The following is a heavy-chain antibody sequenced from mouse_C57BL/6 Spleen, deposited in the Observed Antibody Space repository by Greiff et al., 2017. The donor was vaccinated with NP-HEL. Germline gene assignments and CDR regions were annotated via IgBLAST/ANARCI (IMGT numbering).Heavy chain of an antibody. V-gene: IGHV3-6*01. Sequence: EVQLQESGPGLVKPSQSLSLTCSVTGYSFTSGYYWNWIRQFPGNKLEWMGYISYDGSNNYNPSLKNRISITRDTSKNQFFLQLNSVTTEDTATYYCARDGNRNYGGDYLDYWGQGTTLTVSA. CDR1: GYSFTSGYY. J-gene: IGHJ2*01. CDR2: ISYDGSN. CDR3: ARDGNRNYGGDYLDY. D-gene: IGHD2-1*01.